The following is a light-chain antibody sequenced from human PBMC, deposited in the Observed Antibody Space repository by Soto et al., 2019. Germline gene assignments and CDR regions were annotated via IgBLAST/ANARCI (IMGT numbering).Light chain of an antibody. Sequence: QPALTQPASVSGSPGQWITISCTGTSSDVGSYNLVSWYQQHPGKAPKLMIYEGSKRPSGVSNRFSGSKSGNTASLTISGLQAEDEADYYCCSYAGSSTPFVFGTGTKLTVL. CDR3: CSYAGSSTPFV. CDR2: EGS. CDR1: SSDVGSYNL. V-gene: IGLV2-23*01. J-gene: IGLJ1*01.